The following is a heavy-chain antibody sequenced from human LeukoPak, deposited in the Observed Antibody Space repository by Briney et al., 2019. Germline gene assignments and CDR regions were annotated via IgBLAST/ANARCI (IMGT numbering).Heavy chain of an antibody. Sequence: ASVKVSCKASGYTFTGYYMHWVRQAPGQGLEWMGWINPNSGGTNYAQKFQGRVTMTRDTSISTAYMELSRLRSDDTAVYYCARVGGRGGNKPGMYYFAYGGKEPLVTVS. CDR1: GYTFTGYY. J-gene: IGHJ4*02. CDR3: ARVGGRGGNKPGMYYFAY. CDR2: INPNSGGT. D-gene: IGHD1/OR15-1a*01. V-gene: IGHV1-2*02.